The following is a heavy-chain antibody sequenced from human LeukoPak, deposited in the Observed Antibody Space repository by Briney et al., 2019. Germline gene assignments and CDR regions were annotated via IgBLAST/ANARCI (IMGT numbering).Heavy chain of an antibody. CDR1: GGSINGYY. Sequence: SETLSLTCTVSGGSINGYYWSWIRQPAGKGLEWSGRIYNSESINYNPSLKSRVTMSIDTSKNQFSLKLNSVTAADTAVYYCARDRTSSYTRDWFDPWAKGALVTVSS. CDR3: ARDRTSSYTRDWFDP. D-gene: IGHD2-2*02. CDR2: IYNSESI. J-gene: IGHJ5*02. V-gene: IGHV4-4*07.